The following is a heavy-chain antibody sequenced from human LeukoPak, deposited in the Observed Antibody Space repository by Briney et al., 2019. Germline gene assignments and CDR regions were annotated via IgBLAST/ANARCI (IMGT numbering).Heavy chain of an antibody. Sequence: SQTLSLTFAISGDSVSSNSAAWSWVRHSPSRGLEWLGSTYYRSKWYYDYAVSVKSRITINPDTSKNQFSLQLNSVTPEDTAVYYCARGATAYFDYWGQGTLVTVSS. D-gene: IGHD5-12*01. CDR2: TYYRSKWYY. V-gene: IGHV6-1*01. CDR1: GDSVSSNSAA. J-gene: IGHJ4*02. CDR3: ARGATAYFDY.